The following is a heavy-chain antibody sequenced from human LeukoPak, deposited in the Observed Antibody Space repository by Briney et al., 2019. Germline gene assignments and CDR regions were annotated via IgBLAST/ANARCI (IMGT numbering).Heavy chain of an antibody. J-gene: IGHJ4*02. Sequence: GGSLRLSCAASGFTFSTYVMNWVRQAPGKGLEWVSYISPGSTTIYYADSVKGRFTISRDNAKNSLYLQMNSLRDEDTAVYYCARGVDYWGQGTLVTVSS. CDR2: ISPGSTTI. CDR3: ARGVDY. CDR1: GFTFSTYV. V-gene: IGHV3-48*02.